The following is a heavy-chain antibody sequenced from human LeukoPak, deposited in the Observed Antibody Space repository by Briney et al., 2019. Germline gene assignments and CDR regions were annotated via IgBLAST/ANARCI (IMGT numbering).Heavy chain of an antibody. CDR2: ISSNGGSA. J-gene: IGHJ4*02. V-gene: IGHV3-64D*06. Sequence: GGSLRLSCSASGFTFSTSAIHWVRQAPGKGLEYVSAISSNGGSAYYAGSVKGRFTISRDNSKNTLSLQMSSLRPEDTAVYYCVKLPYSDTSAYYVDYWGQGTLVTVSS. CDR1: GFTFSTSA. CDR3: VKLPYSDTSAYYVDY. D-gene: IGHD3-22*01.